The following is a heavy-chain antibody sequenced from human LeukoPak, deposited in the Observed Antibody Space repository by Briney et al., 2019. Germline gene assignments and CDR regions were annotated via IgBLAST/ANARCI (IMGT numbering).Heavy chain of an antibody. J-gene: IGHJ5*02. CDR3: ARRFGSTGWSNWFDP. Sequence: ASVKVSCKASGYTFTSYYMHWVRQAPGQGLEWMGIINPSGGSTSCAQKFQGRVTMTRDTSTSTVYMELSSLRSEDTAVYYCARRFGSTGWSNWFDPWGQGTLVTVSS. V-gene: IGHV1-46*01. CDR1: GYTFTSYY. CDR2: INPSGGST. D-gene: IGHD6-19*01.